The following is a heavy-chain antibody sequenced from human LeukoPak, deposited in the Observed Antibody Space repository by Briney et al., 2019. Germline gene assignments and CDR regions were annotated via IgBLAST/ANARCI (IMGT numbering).Heavy chain of an antibody. CDR2: INSDGINT. CDR3: TREIMVLWLREVEFGY. CDR1: GFTFSNYW. V-gene: IGHV3-74*01. J-gene: IGHJ4*02. Sequence: GGSLRLSCAASGFTFSNYWMHWVRQAPGKGLVWVSRINSDGINTSYADSVKGRFTISRDNAKNTLNLQMNSLKTEDTAVYYCTREIMVLWLREVEFGYWGQGTLVTVSS. D-gene: IGHD5-18*01.